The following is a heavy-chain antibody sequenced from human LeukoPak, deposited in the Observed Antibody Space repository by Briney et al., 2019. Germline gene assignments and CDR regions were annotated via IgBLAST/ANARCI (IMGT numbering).Heavy chain of an antibody. CDR3: ARECSGGSCYEDY. CDR2: ISSSSSYI. Sequence: PGGSLRLSCAASGFTFSSYSMNWVRQAPGKGLEWVSSISSSSSYIYYADPVKGRFTISRDNAKNSLYLQMNSLRAEDTAVYYCARECSGGSCYEDYWGQGTLVTVS. J-gene: IGHJ4*02. V-gene: IGHV3-21*01. CDR1: GFTFSSYS. D-gene: IGHD2-15*01.